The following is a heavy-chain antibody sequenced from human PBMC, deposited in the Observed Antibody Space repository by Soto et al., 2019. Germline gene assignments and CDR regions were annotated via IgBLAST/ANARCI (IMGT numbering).Heavy chain of an antibody. CDR2: TNGNLGTG. D-gene: IGHD4-17*01. Sequence: LEQSGAEVKRPGSSVKVSCKASGGTFSSHPISWVRQAPGQGLGGMGGTNGNLGTGNSAQKFRGRLMITTDKFTPTTYMELSSLTTEDTAVYYCARRDSHGFFRYFDNWGQGTLVTVSS. V-gene: IGHV1-69*16. CDR1: GGTFSSHP. CDR3: ARRDSHGFFRYFDN. J-gene: IGHJ4*02.